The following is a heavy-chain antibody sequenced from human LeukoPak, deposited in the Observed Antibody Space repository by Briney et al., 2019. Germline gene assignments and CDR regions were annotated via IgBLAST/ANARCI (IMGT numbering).Heavy chain of an antibody. V-gene: IGHV4-39*07. D-gene: IGHD5-18*01. CDR2: IYYSGST. J-gene: IGHJ4*02. Sequence: SETLSLTCTVSGGSISSSSYYWGWIRQPPGKGLEWIGSIYYSGSTYYNPSLKSRVTISVDTSKNQSSLKLSSVTAADTAVYYCARDGFRTADSNSIDYWGQGTLVTVSS. CDR1: GGSISSSSYY. CDR3: ARDGFRTADSNSIDY.